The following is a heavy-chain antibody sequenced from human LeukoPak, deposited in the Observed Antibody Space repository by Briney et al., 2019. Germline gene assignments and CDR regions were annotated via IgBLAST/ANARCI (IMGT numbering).Heavy chain of an antibody. CDR3: AKLVQYGSGPFDY. J-gene: IGHJ4*02. CDR1: GFTVSSNY. D-gene: IGHD3-10*01. V-gene: IGHV3-23*01. CDR2: ISGSGGST. Sequence: GGSLRLSCAASGFTVSSNYMSWVRQAPGKGLEWVSAISGSGGSTYYADSVKGRFTISRDNSKNTLYLQMNSLRAEDTAVYYCAKLVQYGSGPFDYWGQGTLVTVSS.